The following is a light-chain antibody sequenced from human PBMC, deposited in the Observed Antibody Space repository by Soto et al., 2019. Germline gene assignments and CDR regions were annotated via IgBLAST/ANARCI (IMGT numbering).Light chain of an antibody. J-gene: IGKJ2*01. Sequence: EIVLTQSPGTLSLSPGERATLSCRASQSVSSSYLAWYKQKPGQAPRLLIYGASSRPTGIPDRFSGSGSGTDFTLTISRLEAEDFAVYYCQQYGSSPPYTFGQGTKLEIK. V-gene: IGKV3-20*01. CDR1: QSVSSSY. CDR2: GAS. CDR3: QQYGSSPPYT.